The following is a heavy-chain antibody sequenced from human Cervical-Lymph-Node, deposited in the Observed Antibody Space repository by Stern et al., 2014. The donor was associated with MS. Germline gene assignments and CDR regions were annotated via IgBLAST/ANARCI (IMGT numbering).Heavy chain of an antibody. V-gene: IGHV2-5*02. CDR3: AHSYGGNRAGYYYYGMDV. Sequence: QVTLKESGPTLVKPTQTLTLTCTFSGFSLSTSGVGVGWIRQPPGKALEWLALIYWDDDKRYSPALKSRLTITKDTSKNQVVLTMTNMVPVDTATYYCAHSYGGNRAGYYYYGMDVWGQGTTVTVSS. CDR1: GFSLSTSGVG. D-gene: IGHD4-23*01. CDR2: IYWDDDK. J-gene: IGHJ6*02.